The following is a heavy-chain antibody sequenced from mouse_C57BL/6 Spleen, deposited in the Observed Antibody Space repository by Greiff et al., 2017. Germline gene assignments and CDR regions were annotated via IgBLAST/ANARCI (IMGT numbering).Heavy chain of an antibody. CDR3: AREGQLRLPFDY. J-gene: IGHJ2*01. V-gene: IGHV5-4*01. CDR1: GFTFSSYA. D-gene: IGHD3-2*02. Sequence: EVMLVESGGGLVKPGGSLKLSCAASGFTFSSYAMSWVRQTPEKRLEWVATISDGGSYTYYPDNVKGRFTISRDNAKNNLYLQMSHLKSEDTAMYYCAREGQLRLPFDYWGQGTTLTVSS. CDR2: ISDGGSYT.